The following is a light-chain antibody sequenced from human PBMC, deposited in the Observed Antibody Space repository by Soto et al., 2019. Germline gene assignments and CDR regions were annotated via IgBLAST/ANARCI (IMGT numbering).Light chain of an antibody. CDR3: ASYSSTSSRVV. CDR1: SSDVGGYNY. CDR2: EVN. V-gene: IGLV2-14*01. Sequence: QSALTQPASVSGSPGQSITISCTGTSSDVGGYNYVSWYQQHPGKAPKLMIYEVNNRPSGISNRFSGSKSGNTASLTISGLRGEDEADYYCASYSSTSSRVVFGGGTKLTVL. J-gene: IGLJ3*02.